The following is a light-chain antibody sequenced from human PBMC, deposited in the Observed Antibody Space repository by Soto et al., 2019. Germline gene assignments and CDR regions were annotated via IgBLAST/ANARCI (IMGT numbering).Light chain of an antibody. CDR3: QQHSHWPPWT. CDR1: QSVSSTF. J-gene: IGKJ1*01. CDR2: GAS. V-gene: IGKV3-11*01. Sequence: EIVLTRSPGTLSLSPGERATLSCRASQSVSSTFLDWYQQKPGQAPRLLIYGASNRATGIPARFSGSGSGTDFTLTISNLEPEDFAVYYCQQHSHWPPWTFGQGTKVDIK.